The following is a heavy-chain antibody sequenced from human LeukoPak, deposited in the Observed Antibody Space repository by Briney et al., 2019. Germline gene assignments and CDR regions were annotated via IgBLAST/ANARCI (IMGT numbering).Heavy chain of an antibody. J-gene: IGHJ3*02. D-gene: IGHD1/OR15-1a*01. CDR1: GASITSGIYY. Sequence: PSQTLSPTCTVSGASITSGIYYWTWIRHHPGKGLEWIGYIYSSGYTHYNPSVRSRVIMSMGTSKNQFSLSVTSVTAADTAVYYCARSRGTIYRADVFDIWGQGTVVTVSS. CDR3: ARSRGTIYRADVFDI. CDR2: IYSSGYT. V-gene: IGHV4-31*03.